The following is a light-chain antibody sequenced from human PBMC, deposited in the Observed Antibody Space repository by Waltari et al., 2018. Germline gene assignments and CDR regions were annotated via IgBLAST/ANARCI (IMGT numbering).Light chain of an antibody. J-gene: IGKJ5*01. CDR3: MQALQFPF. CDR2: WGS. CDR1: QSLLHSNGYHY. Sequence: IVMNQSQLSLTVTPGEPASSSCRSIQSLLHSNGYHYLDWYLQKAGQTPQLMIYWGSNRASGVPDRFSGSGSGTDFTLKISRVEAEDVGVYYCMQALQFPFFGQGTRLEIK. V-gene: IGKV2-28*01.